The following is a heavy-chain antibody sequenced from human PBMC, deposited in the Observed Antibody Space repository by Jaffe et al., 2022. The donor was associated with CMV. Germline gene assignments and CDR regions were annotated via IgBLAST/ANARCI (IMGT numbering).Heavy chain of an antibody. D-gene: IGHD3-22*01. CDR2: INHSGST. V-gene: IGHV4-34*02. J-gene: IGHJ4*02. CDR3: ARGRWLLPDY. CDR1: GGSFSGYY. Sequence: QVQLQQWGTGLLKPSETLSLTCAVYGGSFSGYYWSWIRQPPGKGLEWIGEINHSGSTNYNPSLQSRVAISADTSRNQFSLKLSSVTAADTALYYCARGRWLLPDYWGQGTLVTVSS.